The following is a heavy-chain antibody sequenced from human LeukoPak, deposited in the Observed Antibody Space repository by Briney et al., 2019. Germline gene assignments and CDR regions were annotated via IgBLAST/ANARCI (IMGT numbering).Heavy chain of an antibody. CDR2: ISSSGSTI. CDR1: GFTFSDYY. D-gene: IGHD6-19*01. CDR3: ARSSSGWSYYYYYMDV. J-gene: IGHJ6*03. Sequence: GGSLRLSCAASGFTFSDYYMSWIRQAPGKGLEWVSYISSSGSTIYYADSVKGRFTISRDNAKNSLYLQMNSLRAEDTAVYYCARSSSGWSYYYYYMDVWGKGTTVTVSS. V-gene: IGHV3-11*04.